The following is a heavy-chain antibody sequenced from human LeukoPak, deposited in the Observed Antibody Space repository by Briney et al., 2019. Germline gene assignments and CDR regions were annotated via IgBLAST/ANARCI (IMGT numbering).Heavy chain of an antibody. CDR1: GFTFSSYG. CDR2: IWYDGSNK. J-gene: IGHJ6*02. CDR3: ARDSLPYYDYVWGSSGMDV. Sequence: GGSLRLSCAASGFTFSSYGMHWVRQAPGKGLEWVAVIWYDGSNKCYADSVKGRLTISRDNSKNTLYLQMNSLRAEDTAVYYCARDSLPYYDYVWGSSGMDVWGQGTTVTVSS. V-gene: IGHV3-33*01. D-gene: IGHD3-16*01.